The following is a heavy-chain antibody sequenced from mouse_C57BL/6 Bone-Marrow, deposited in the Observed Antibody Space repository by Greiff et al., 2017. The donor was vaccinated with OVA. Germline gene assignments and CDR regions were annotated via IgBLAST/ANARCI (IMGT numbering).Heavy chain of an antibody. Sequence: EVHLVESGAELVRPGASVKLSCTASGFNIKDDYMHWVKQRPEQGLEWIGWIDPENGDTEYASKFQGKATITADTSSNTAYLQLSSLTSEDTAVYYCTTGPYGSSYGFAYWGQGTLVTVSA. CDR1: GFNIKDDY. V-gene: IGHV14-4*01. CDR2: IDPENGDT. J-gene: IGHJ3*01. CDR3: TTGPYGSSYGFAY. D-gene: IGHD1-1*01.